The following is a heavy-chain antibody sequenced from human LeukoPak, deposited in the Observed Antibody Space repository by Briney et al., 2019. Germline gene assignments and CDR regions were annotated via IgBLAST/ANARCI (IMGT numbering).Heavy chain of an antibody. CDR3: ASGSRSYGHQSFDY. Sequence: SETLSLTCTVSGGSISSYYWSWIRQPPGKGLEWIGYIYYSGSTNYNPPLKSRVTISVDTSKNQFSLKLSSVTAADTAVYYCASGSRSYGHQSFDYWGQGTLVTVSS. CDR2: IYYSGST. D-gene: IGHD5-18*01. V-gene: IGHV4-59*01. CDR1: GGSISSYY. J-gene: IGHJ4*02.